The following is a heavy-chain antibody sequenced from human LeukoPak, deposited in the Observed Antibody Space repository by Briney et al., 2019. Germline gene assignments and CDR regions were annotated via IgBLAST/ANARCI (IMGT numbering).Heavy chain of an antibody. V-gene: IGHV3-33*01. CDR3: ARDAQRGLDYSNSLQY. CDR1: GFTFNHYG. CDR2: IWSDGTNR. Sequence: GGSLTLSCAATGFTFNHYGMHWVRQAPGKGLEWVAVIWSDGTNRYYTGSVKGRFTISRVDSRNTVYLQMNTLRPEDTGMYYCARDAQRGLDYSNSLQYWGQGTPVTVST. D-gene: IGHD4-11*01. J-gene: IGHJ4*02.